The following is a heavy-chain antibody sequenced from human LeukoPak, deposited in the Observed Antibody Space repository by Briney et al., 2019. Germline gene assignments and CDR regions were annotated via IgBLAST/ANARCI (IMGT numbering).Heavy chain of an antibody. CDR3: ARGVMGFSYYYYMDV. D-gene: IGHD2-8*01. V-gene: IGHV4-59*01. Sequence: SETLSLTCTVAGGSIVDYYWSWIRQPPGKRLEWIGYVHHSGSTNRNPSLASRATISVDTSKNHFSLKLRSVTAADTAVYYCARGVMGFSYYYYMDVWGKGTTVTVSS. CDR2: VHHSGST. CDR1: GGSIVDYY. J-gene: IGHJ6*03.